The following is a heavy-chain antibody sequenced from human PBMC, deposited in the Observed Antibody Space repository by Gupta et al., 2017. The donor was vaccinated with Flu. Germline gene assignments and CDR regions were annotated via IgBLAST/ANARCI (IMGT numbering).Heavy chain of an antibody. CDR3: ATIHRGEGWELRGGDAFDI. Sequence: QLQLQESGPGLVKPSETLSLTCTVSGGSISSSSYYWGWIRHPPGKGLEWIGSIYYSGSTYYNPSLKSRVTISVDTSKNQFSLKLSSVTAADTAVYYCATIHRGEGWELRGGDAFDIWGQGTMVTVSS. D-gene: IGHD1-26*01. CDR2: IYYSGST. CDR1: GGSISSSSYY. V-gene: IGHV4-39*01. J-gene: IGHJ3*02.